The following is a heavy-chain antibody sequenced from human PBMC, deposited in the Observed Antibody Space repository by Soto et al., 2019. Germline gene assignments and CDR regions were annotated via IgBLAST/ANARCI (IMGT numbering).Heavy chain of an antibody. CDR3: ARRGGFGRMYYFDY. CDR1: GYSFTNSW. V-gene: IGHV5-51*01. CDR2: IYPGDSDT. Sequence: EVQLVQSGAEVKKPGESLKISCQGSGYSFTNSWIAWVRQMPGEGLEWMGIIYPGDSDTRYSPSFQGQFTISADKSINTAYLQWSSLKAADTAMYYCARRGGFGRMYYFDYWGQGTLVTVSS. J-gene: IGHJ4*02. D-gene: IGHD3-10*01.